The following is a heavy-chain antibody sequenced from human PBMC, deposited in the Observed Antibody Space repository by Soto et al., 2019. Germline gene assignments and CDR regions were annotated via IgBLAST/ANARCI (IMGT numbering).Heavy chain of an antibody. V-gene: IGHV1-18*01. D-gene: IGHD6-13*01. CDR2: ISVHNGYT. Sequence: QVQLVQSGAEVKKPGASVKVSCRASGYSFTSHGITWVRQTPGQGLEWMGWISVHNGYTNYPQKLQDRITMTTDTSTSTAYMELTSLRSDDTAVYYCARGRGVSSWYETPHYFDSWGQGTLVTVSS. CDR1: GYSFTSHG. J-gene: IGHJ4*02. CDR3: ARGRGVSSWYETPHYFDS.